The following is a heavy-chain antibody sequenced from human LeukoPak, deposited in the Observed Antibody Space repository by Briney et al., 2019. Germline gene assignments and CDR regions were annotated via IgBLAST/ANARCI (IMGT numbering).Heavy chain of an antibody. CDR2: INEHGSIT. CDR3: ARDVAGSGSL. CDR1: GFTFSSYW. J-gene: IGHJ4*02. D-gene: IGHD3-10*01. Sequence: PGGSLRPSCAASGFTFSSYWTHWVRQVPGKGLVWVARINEHGSITDYADSVKDRFTVSRDNAWNTLYLQMNSLRAEDTAVYYCARDVAGSGSLWGQGTLITVSS. V-gene: IGHV3-74*01.